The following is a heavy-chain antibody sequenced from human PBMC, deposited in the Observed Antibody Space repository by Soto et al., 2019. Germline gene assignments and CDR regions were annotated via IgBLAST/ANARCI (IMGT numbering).Heavy chain of an antibody. J-gene: IGHJ5*02. Sequence: FGPTLVNPTQTLTLNCTFSGFSLSTSGVGVGWIRQPPGKALEWLALIYWDDDKRYSPSLKSRLTITKDTSKNQVVLTMTNMDPVDTATYYCAHSLIGYYYDSSGSNWFDPWGQGTLVTVSS. CDR2: IYWDDDK. V-gene: IGHV2-5*02. D-gene: IGHD3-22*01. CDR3: AHSLIGYYYDSSGSNWFDP. CDR1: GFSLSTSGVG.